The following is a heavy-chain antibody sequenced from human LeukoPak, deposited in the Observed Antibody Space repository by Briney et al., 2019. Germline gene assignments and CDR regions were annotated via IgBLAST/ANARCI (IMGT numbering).Heavy chain of an antibody. J-gene: IGHJ6*02. CDR1: GFTFDDYA. CDR2: ISWNSGNI. D-gene: IGHD6-19*01. CDR3: AKDMYSSALYYYYGMDA. Sequence: GGSLRLSCAASGFTFDDYAMHWVRQAPGKGLEWVSGISWNSGNIAYADSVKGRFTISRDNAKKPLYLQMNSLRAEDTALYYCAKDMYSSALYYYYGMDAWGQGTTVTVSS. V-gene: IGHV3-9*01.